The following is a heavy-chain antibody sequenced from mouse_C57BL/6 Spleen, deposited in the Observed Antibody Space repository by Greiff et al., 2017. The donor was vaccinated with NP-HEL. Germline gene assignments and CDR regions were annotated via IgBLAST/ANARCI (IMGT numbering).Heavy chain of an antibody. CDR3: ARSFIPTVGDAMDY. Sequence: QVQLQQSGAELVKPGASVKISCKASGYAFSSYWMNWVKQRPGKGLEWIGQIYPGDGDTNYNGKLKGKATLTADKSSSTAYMQLSSLTSEDSAVYCCARSFIPTVGDAMDYWGQGTSVTVSS. CDR1: GYAFSSYW. D-gene: IGHD1-1*01. J-gene: IGHJ4*01. V-gene: IGHV1-80*01. CDR2: IYPGDGDT.